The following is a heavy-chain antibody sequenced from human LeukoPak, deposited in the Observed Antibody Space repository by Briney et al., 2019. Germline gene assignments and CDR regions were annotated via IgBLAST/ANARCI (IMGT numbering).Heavy chain of an antibody. CDR3: AGDLGYGEGYFDY. J-gene: IGHJ4*02. V-gene: IGHV4-34*01. D-gene: IGHD7-27*01. Sequence: SETLSLTCAVYGGSFSGYYWSWIRQPPGKGLEWIGEIYHSGSTNYNPSLKSRVTISVDKSKNQFSLKLSSVTAADTAVYYCAGDLGYGEGYFDYWGQGTLVTVSS. CDR1: GGSFSGYY. CDR2: IYHSGST.